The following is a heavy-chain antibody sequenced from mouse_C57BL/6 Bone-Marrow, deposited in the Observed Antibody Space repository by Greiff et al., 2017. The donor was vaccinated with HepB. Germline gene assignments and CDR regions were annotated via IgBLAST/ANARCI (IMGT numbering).Heavy chain of an antibody. CDR3: ARGGAYYSNPYFDY. V-gene: IGHV3-6*01. CDR1: GYSITSGYY. D-gene: IGHD2-5*01. J-gene: IGHJ2*01. CDR2: ISYDGSN. Sequence: VQLQQSGPGLVKPSQSLSLTCSVTGYSITSGYYWNWIRQFPGNKLEWMGYISYDGSNNYNPSLKNRISITRDTSKNQFFLKLNSVTTEDTATYYCARGGAYYSNPYFDYWGQGTTLTVSS.